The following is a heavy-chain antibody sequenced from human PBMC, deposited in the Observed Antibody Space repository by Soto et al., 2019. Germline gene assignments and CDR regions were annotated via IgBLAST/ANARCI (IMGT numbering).Heavy chain of an antibody. CDR3: ASLRKRDGYNYFS. Sequence: GGSLRLSCAASGFTFSDYYMSWIRQAPGKGLEWVSYISSSSSYTNYADSVKGRFTISRDNAKNSLYLQMNSLRAEDTAVYYCASLRKRDGYNYFSWGQGTLVTVS. J-gene: IGHJ4*02. CDR2: ISSSSSYT. CDR1: GFTFSDYY. D-gene: IGHD5-12*01. V-gene: IGHV3-11*06.